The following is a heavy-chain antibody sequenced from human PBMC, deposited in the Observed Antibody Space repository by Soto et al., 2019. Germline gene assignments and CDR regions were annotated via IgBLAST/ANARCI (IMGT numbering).Heavy chain of an antibody. Sequence: EVQLVESGGGLVQPGGSLRLSCAASGFTFSSYAMSWVRQAPGKGLEWVSTISASGGSTYNAASLKCRFTISRDNSKNTLYLQMNSLGDEDTAAYFCSKDTRGSWSYYIYDMDVWCQGTRVNVS. CDR2: ISASGGST. V-gene: IGHV3-23*04. CDR1: GFTFSSYA. J-gene: IGHJ6*01. D-gene: IGHD3-10*01. CDR3: SKDTRGSWSYYIYDMDV.